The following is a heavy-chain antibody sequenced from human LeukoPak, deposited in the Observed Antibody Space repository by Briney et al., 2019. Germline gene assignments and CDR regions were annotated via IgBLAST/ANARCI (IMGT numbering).Heavy chain of an antibody. CDR3: AREGYYYGSGSYYDGGNWFDP. CDR2: INPSGGST. V-gene: IGHV1-46*01. D-gene: IGHD3-10*01. CDR1: GYTFTSYY. Sequence: GASVKVSCKASGYTFTSYYMHWVRQTPGQGREWMGIINPSGGSTSYAQKFQGRVTMTRDTSTSTVYMELSSLRSEDTAVYYCAREGYYYGSGSYYDGGNWFDPWGQGTLVTVSS. J-gene: IGHJ5*02.